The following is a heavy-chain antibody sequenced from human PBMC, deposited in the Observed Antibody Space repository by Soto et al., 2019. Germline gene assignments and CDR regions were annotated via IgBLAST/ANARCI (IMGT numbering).Heavy chain of an antibody. J-gene: IGHJ4*02. V-gene: IGHV4-4*02. CDR3: ARNPFDY. Sequence: SVILSLTCGVSDDSITRNYWWSWVRQPPGKGLEWIGEVFHSGAVNYNPSLKSRVTISLDKSNNQFSLTLTSVTAADTAIYYCARNPFDYWGQGTLVTVSS. CDR2: VFHSGAV. CDR1: DDSITRNYW.